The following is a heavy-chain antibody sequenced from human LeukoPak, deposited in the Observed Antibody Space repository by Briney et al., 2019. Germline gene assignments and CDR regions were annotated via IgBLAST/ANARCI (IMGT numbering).Heavy chain of an antibody. Sequence: SETLSLTCAVSGGSFSGYYWSWIRQPPGKGLEWIGEINHSGSTNYNPSLKSRVTISVDTSKNQFSLKLSSVTAADTAVYYCATAWACSGGSCFSGRSDAFDIWGQGTMVTVSS. J-gene: IGHJ3*02. CDR3: ATAWACSGGSCFSGRSDAFDI. D-gene: IGHD2-15*01. CDR2: INHSGST. CDR1: GGSFSGYY. V-gene: IGHV4-34*01.